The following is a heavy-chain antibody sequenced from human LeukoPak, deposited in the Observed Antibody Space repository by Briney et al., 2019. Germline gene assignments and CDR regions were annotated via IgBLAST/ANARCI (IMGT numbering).Heavy chain of an antibody. V-gene: IGHV4-31*03. CDR3: ARLISAYYADY. D-gene: IGHD1-26*01. Sequence: SETLSLTCTVSGGSISSGGYFWSWIRQHPGKGLEWIGYIYDSGSTYYNPSLKSRVAISVDRSKNQFSLKLGSVTAADTAVYYCARLISAYYADYWGQGALVTVSS. CDR2: IYDSGST. J-gene: IGHJ4*02. CDR1: GGSISSGGYF.